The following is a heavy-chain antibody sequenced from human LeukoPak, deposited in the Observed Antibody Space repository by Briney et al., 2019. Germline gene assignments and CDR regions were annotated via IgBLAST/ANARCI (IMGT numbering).Heavy chain of an antibody. D-gene: IGHD3-16*01. V-gene: IGHV3-7*01. CDR2: IKEDGSEK. J-gene: IGHJ3*02. CDR1: GLTFSNEW. Sequence: GGSLRLSCAASGLTFSNEWMSWVRQAPGKGLEWVANIKEDGSEKYYVDAVKGRFTISRDNAKNSLYLLMNSLRVEDAAVYYCVAGGAFDIWGQGTMVTVSS. CDR3: VAGGAFDI.